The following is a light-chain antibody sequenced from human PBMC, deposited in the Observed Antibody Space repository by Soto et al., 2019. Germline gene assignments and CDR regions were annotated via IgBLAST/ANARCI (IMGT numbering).Light chain of an antibody. CDR3: SSYASTTPYV. CDR2: EVS. CDR1: SSDVGGYNY. Sequence: QSVLTQPPSASGSPGQSVTISCTGTSSDVGGYNYVSWYQQHPGKAPKLMIYEVSKRPSGVPDRFSGSKSGNTASLTVSGLQAEDEADYYCSSYASTTPYVFGSGT. J-gene: IGLJ1*01. V-gene: IGLV2-8*01.